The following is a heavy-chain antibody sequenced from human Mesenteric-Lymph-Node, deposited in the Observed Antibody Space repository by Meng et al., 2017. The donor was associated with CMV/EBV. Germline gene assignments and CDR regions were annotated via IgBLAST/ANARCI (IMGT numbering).Heavy chain of an antibody. CDR1: SSSYH. Sequence: SSSYHWGCIRQPPGKGLGWIGSISYNGSTYYNPSLKSRVTISVDTSKNQFSLKLTSVTAADTAVYYCARERDDYGGNSGIFNWFDPWGQGTLVTVSS. CDR2: ISYNGST. CDR3: ARERDDYGGNSGIFNWFDP. V-gene: IGHV4-39*02. J-gene: IGHJ5*02. D-gene: IGHD4-23*01.